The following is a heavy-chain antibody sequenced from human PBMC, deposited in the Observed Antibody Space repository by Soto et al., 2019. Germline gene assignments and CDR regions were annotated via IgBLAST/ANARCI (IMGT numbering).Heavy chain of an antibody. CDR1: GGSFSGYY. CDR3: ARGRRKVATTSILPDFDY. D-gene: IGHD5-12*01. J-gene: IGHJ4*02. Sequence: SETLSLTCAVYGGSFSGYYWSWIRQPPGKGLEWIGEINHSGSTNYNPSLKSRVTISVDTSKNQFSLKLSPVTAADTAVYYCARGRRKVATTSILPDFDYWGQGTLVTVSS. CDR2: INHSGST. V-gene: IGHV4-34*01.